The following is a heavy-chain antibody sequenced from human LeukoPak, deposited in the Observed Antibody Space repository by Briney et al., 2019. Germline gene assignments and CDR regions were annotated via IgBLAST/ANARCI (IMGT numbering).Heavy chain of an antibody. D-gene: IGHD2-2*01. CDR1: GFTFSSYA. J-gene: IGHJ4*02. CDR3: AKDLDCSSTSCYPDY. V-gene: IGHV3-23*01. CDR2: ISGSGGST. Sequence: GGSLRLPCAASGFTFSSYAMSWVRQAPGKGLEWVSAISGSGGSTYYADSVKGRFTISRDTSKNTLYLQMNSLRVEDTAVYYCAKDLDCSSTSCYPDYWGQGTLVTVSS.